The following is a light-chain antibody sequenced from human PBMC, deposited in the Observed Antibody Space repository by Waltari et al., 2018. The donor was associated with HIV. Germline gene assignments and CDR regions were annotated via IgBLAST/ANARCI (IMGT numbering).Light chain of an antibody. CDR2: GAS. CDR1: QSVSSN. CDR3: QQFNTWPLT. V-gene: IGKV3-15*01. Sequence: EIVLTQSPGTLSLSPGERATLSCRASQSVSSNLAWYQQKPGQAPRLLIYGASTRATGIPARFSGRGAGTDFTLTITSLQSVDFAVYYCQQFNTWPLTFGGGTKVEIK. J-gene: IGKJ4*01.